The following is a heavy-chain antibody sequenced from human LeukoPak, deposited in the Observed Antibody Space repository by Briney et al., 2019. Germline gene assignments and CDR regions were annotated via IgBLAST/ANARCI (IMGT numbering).Heavy chain of an antibody. CDR1: GYTFINYF. CDR2: INPTGGYA. V-gene: IGHV1-46*01. CDR3: ARVGESSGFYGMGV. J-gene: IGHJ6*02. Sequence: ASVKVSCRASGYTFINYFIHCVRQAPGQGLEWMGMINPTGGYASYAQRFQGRLTMTRDTSTSTVYMELSSLRSEDTAVYYCARVGESSGFYGMGVWGQGTTVTVSS. D-gene: IGHD3-22*01.